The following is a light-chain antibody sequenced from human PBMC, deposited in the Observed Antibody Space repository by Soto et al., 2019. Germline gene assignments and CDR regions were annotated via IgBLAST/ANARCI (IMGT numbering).Light chain of an antibody. CDR2: GAS. Sequence: EIVMTQFPATLSLSPGERATLSCRASQSVGSNLAWYQQKPGQGPRLLIYGASTRATGIPVRFSGSGSGTEFTLTINSLQSEEFVVYSCQHYNPWPGFGQGTKLEIK. V-gene: IGKV3-15*01. CDR3: QHYNPWPG. J-gene: IGKJ2*01. CDR1: QSVGSN.